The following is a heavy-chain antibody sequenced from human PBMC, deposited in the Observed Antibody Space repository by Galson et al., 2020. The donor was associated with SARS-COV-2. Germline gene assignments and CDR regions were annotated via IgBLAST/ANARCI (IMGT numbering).Heavy chain of an antibody. CDR2: ISYDGNNK. Sequence: GGSLRLSCAASGFSFSTYAMHWVRQAPGKGLERVAVISYDGNNKYYADSVKGRFTISRDSSKKTLYLEMNSLRAEDTAVYYCARDVGMGAMGAAYYFDYWGQGTLVTV. V-gene: IGHV3-30*04. CDR1: GFSFSTYA. J-gene: IGHJ4*02. CDR3: ARDVGMGAMGAAYYFDY. D-gene: IGHD1-26*01.